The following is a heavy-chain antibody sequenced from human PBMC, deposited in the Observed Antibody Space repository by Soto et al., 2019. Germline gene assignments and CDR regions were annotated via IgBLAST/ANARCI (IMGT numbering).Heavy chain of an antibody. V-gene: IGHV3-74*01. CDR1: GFTLSGRS. CDR3: ARGWFGPDV. Sequence: EVQLVESGGGLVQHGGSLRLSCAASGFTLSGRSMHWVRQAPGKGLVWVSGIDNAGTDSTYADSVKGRFTSSRDNATNMLYLQMNSLRVEDTAVYYCARGWFGPDVWGKGTTVTVSS. D-gene: IGHD3-10*01. J-gene: IGHJ6*04. CDR2: IDNAGTDS.